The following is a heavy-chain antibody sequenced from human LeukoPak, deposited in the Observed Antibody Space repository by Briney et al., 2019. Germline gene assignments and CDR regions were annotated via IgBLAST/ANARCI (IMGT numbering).Heavy chain of an antibody. J-gene: IGHJ3*02. CDR1: GYTFTSYG. CDR2: INPNSGGT. Sequence: GASVKVSCKASGYTFTSYGISWVRQAPGQGLEWMGWINPNSGGTNYAQKFQGRVTMARDTSISTAYMELSRLRSDDTAVYYCARGDTVTTAFDIWGQGTMVTVSS. CDR3: ARGDTVTTAFDI. D-gene: IGHD4-17*01. V-gene: IGHV1-2*02.